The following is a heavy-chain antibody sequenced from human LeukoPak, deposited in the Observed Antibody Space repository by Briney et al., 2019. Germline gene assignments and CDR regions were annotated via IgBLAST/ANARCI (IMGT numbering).Heavy chain of an antibody. V-gene: IGHV3-23*01. D-gene: IGHD3-22*01. CDR1: GFSFSTYA. J-gene: IGHJ4*02. CDR2: ITGSGGNT. CDR3: AKTDYDSSGYRYYFDY. Sequence: GGSLRLSCAASGFSFSTYAMSWVRQAPGKGLEWVSSITGSGGNTYYADSVKGRFTISRDNSKNTLYLQMNSLRAEYTAVYYCAKTDYDSSGYRYYFDYWGQGTLVTVSS.